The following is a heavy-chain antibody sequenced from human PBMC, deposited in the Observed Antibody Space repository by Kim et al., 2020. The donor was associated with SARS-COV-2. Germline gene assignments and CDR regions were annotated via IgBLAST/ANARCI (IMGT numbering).Heavy chain of an antibody. CDR2: VSGSGGNT. V-gene: IGHV3-23*01. CDR3: AKVRFGPAVGKDSFDF. J-gene: IGHJ4*02. D-gene: IGHD6-13*01. Sequence: GGSLRLSCAASGFSFSSYAMNWFRQAPGKGLEWVSAVSGSGGNTYYADSVKGRFTISRDNSRNTIYLQMNSLRIEDTAVYSCAKVRFGPAVGKDSFDFWGQGSLVTVSS. CDR1: GFSFSSYA.